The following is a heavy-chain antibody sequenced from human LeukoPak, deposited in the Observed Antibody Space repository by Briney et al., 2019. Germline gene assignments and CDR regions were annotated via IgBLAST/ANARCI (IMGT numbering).Heavy chain of an antibody. J-gene: IGHJ5*02. CDR1: GGTFSSYA. CDR3: ARDHTLIVGASFGGFDP. V-gene: IGHV1-69*04. CDR2: IIPIFGIA. D-gene: IGHD1-26*01. Sequence: SVKVSCKASGGTFSSYAISWVRQAPGQGLEWMGRIIPIFGIANYAQKFQGRVTITADKSTSTAYMELSSLRSEDTAVYYCARDHTLIVGASFGGFDPWGQGTLVTVSS.